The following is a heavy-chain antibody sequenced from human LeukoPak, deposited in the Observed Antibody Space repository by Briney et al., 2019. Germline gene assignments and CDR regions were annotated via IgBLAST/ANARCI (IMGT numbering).Heavy chain of an antibody. V-gene: IGHV1-24*01. CDR2: FDPEDGET. D-gene: IGHD1-26*01. CDR3: ATRANYYYGMDV. J-gene: IGHJ6*02. Sequence: ASVKVSCKVSGYTLTELSMHWVRQAPGKGLEWMGGFDPEDGETIYAQKFQGRVTMTEDTSTDTAYMELSSLRSEDTAVYYCATRANYYYGMDVWGQGTTVTVS. CDR1: GYTLTELS.